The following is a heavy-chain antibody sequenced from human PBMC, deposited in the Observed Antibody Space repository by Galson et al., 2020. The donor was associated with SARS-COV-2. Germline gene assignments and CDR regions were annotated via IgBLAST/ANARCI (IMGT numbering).Heavy chain of an antibody. CDR1: GGSISSGGYY. Sequence: SETLSLTCTVSGGSISSGGYYWSWIRQHPGKGLEWIGYIYYSGSTYYNPSLKSRVTISVDTSKNQFSLKLSSVTAADTAGYYWARARRQQLVINWFDPWGQVTLVTVSS. V-gene: IGHV4-31*03. CDR2: IYYSGST. CDR3: ARARRQQLVINWFDP. J-gene: IGHJ5*02. D-gene: IGHD6-13*01.